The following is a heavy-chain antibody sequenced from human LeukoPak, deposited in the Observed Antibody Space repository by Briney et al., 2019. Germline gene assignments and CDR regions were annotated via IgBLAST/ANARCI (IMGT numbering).Heavy chain of an antibody. D-gene: IGHD3-3*01. CDR1: GGSISSNSHY. V-gene: IGHV4-39*07. Sequence: PSETLSLTCIVSGGSISSNSHYWGWIRQPPGKGLEWIGSIYSSGTTYYNPSLKSRVTISVDTSKNQFSLKLSSVTAADTAVYYCARSKESGYYNYGMDVWGQGTTVTVSS. CDR2: IYSSGTT. CDR3: ARSKESGYYNYGMDV. J-gene: IGHJ6*02.